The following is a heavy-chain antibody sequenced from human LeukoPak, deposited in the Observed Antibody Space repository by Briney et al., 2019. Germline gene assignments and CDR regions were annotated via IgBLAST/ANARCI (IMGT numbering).Heavy chain of an antibody. Sequence: SETLSLTCAVYGGSFSGYYWSWIRQPPGKGLEWIGEINHSGSTNYNPSLKSRVTISVDTSKNQFSLKLSSVTAADTAVYYCARLNWNDQTAFDYWGQGTLVTVSS. CDR2: INHSGST. J-gene: IGHJ4*02. CDR1: GGSFSGYY. CDR3: ARLNWNDQTAFDY. V-gene: IGHV4-34*01. D-gene: IGHD1-1*01.